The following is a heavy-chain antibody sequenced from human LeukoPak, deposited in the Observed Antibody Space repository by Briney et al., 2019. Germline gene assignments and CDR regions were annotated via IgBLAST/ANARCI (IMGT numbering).Heavy chain of an antibody. CDR1: GFTFSTSA. D-gene: IGHD3-22*01. CDR2: ISYDGSNK. V-gene: IGHV3-30*18. Sequence: GGSLRLSCVVSGFTFSTSAMHWVRQAPGKGLEWVAVISYDGSNKYYADSVKGRFTISRDNSKNTLYLQMNSLRAEDTAVYYCAKNYYDSSGPFDYWGQGTLVTVSS. J-gene: IGHJ4*02. CDR3: AKNYYDSSGPFDY.